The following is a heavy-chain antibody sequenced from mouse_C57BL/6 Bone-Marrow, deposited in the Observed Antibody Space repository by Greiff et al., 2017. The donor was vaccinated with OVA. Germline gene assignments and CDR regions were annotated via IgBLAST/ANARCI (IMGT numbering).Heavy chain of an antibody. Sequence: VQLQQSGAELARPGASVKLSCTASGYTFTSYGISWVKQSPGQGLEWIGEIYPRSGNTYYNEKFKGKATLTADKSSRTAYMELRSLTSEDSAVYFCARSTVVTTNYIDVWGTGTTVTVSS. CDR1: GYTFTSYG. D-gene: IGHD2-2*01. J-gene: IGHJ1*03. CDR2: IYPRSGNT. CDR3: ARSTVVTTNYIDV. V-gene: IGHV1-81*01.